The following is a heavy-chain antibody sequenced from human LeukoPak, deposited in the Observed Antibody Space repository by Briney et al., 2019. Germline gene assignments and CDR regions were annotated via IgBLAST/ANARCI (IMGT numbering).Heavy chain of an antibody. J-gene: IGHJ4*02. V-gene: IGHV1-69*13. CDR3: ARERANYSLDY. D-gene: IGHD4-11*01. Sequence: GASVKVSCKASGGTFSSYAISWVRQAPGQGLEWMGGIIPIIGTANYAQKFQGRVTITADESTSTAYMELSSLRSEDTAVYYCARERANYSLDYWGQGTLVTVSS. CDR2: IIPIIGTA. CDR1: GGTFSSYA.